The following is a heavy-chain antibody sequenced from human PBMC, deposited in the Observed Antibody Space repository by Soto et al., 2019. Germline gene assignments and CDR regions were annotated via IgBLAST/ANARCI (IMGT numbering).Heavy chain of an antibody. CDR1: GGTFSSYA. CDR2: IIPIFGNT. J-gene: IGHJ3*02. V-gene: IGHV1-69*05. D-gene: IGHD3-22*01. Sequence: GASVKVSCKASGGTFSSYAISWVRQAPGQGLEWMGGIIPIFGNTKYSQKFQGRVTITRDTSASTAYMELSSLRSEDTAVYYCAREGPMIVAPGAFDIWGQGTMVTVSS. CDR3: AREGPMIVAPGAFDI.